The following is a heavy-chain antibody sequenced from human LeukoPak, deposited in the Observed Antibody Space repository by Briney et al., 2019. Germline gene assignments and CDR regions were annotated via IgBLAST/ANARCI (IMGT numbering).Heavy chain of an antibody. D-gene: IGHD1-7*01. V-gene: IGHV3-30*02. CDR1: GFTFSSYG. Sequence: PGGSLRLSCAASGFTFSSYGMYCVRQAPGKGLEWVAFIRYDGSNKYYAASVKGRFTISRDNSKNTLYLQMNSLRAEDTAVYYCAKRRGLELLYYYYMDVWGRGTTVTVSS. J-gene: IGHJ6*03. CDR3: AKRRGLELLYYYYMDV. CDR2: IRYDGSNK.